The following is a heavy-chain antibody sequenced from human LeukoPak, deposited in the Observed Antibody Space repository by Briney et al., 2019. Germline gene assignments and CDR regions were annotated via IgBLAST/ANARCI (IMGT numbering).Heavy chain of an antibody. CDR1: GFTFTKYE. V-gene: IGHV3-48*03. J-gene: IGHJ3*02. Sequence: GGSLRLSCAASGFTFTKYEMNWVRQAPGKGLEGISYISGGNNAIYYADSVKGRFTISRDNGKNSLYLHMSSLRADDTAIYYCATETEYSSYDAFDIWGQGTMVTVSS. CDR3: ATETEYSSYDAFDI. CDR2: ISGGNNAI. D-gene: IGHD4-11*01.